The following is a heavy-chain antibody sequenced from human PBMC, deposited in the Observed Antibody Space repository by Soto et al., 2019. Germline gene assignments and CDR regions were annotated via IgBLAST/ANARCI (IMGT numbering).Heavy chain of an antibody. V-gene: IGHV1-8*01. Sequence: QVQLLQAGAEVKKPGAAVKVSCKTSGYTFSRYDINWVRQAPGQGLEWMGRMSPNSGNTASAQRFQGRLTMTRDTSATTAYMELISLKSEDTAVYYCARGDAFSGYDFLDSWGQGTLVTVSS. D-gene: IGHD5-12*01. J-gene: IGHJ4*02. CDR2: MSPNSGNT. CDR3: ARGDAFSGYDFLDS. CDR1: GYTFSRYD.